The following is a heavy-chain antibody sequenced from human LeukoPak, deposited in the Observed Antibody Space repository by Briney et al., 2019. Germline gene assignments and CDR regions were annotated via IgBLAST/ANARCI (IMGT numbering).Heavy chain of an antibody. CDR2: IIPIFGTA. J-gene: IGHJ6*03. CDR3: ARVWPPGYCSSTSCYRSPYYYMDV. Sequence: SVKVSCKASGGTFSSYAISWVRQAPGQGLEWMGGIIPIFGTANYAQKFQGRVTITADESTSTAYMELSSLRSEDTAVYYCARVWPPGYCSSTSCYRSPYYYMDVWGKGTTVTVSS. D-gene: IGHD2-2*01. V-gene: IGHV1-69*13. CDR1: GGTFSSYA.